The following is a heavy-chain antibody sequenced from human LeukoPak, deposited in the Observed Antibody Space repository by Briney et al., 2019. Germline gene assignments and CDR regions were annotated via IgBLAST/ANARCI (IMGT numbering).Heavy chain of an antibody. Sequence: KPSETLSLTCAVYGGSFSGYYWSWIRQPPGKGLEWIGEINHSGSTNYNPSLKSRVTISVDTSKNQFSLKLSSVTAADTAVYYCARESTTTMVRGVNWGQGTLVTVSS. J-gene: IGHJ4*02. CDR2: INHSGST. V-gene: IGHV4-34*01. D-gene: IGHD3-10*01. CDR1: GGSFSGYY. CDR3: ARESTTTMVRGVN.